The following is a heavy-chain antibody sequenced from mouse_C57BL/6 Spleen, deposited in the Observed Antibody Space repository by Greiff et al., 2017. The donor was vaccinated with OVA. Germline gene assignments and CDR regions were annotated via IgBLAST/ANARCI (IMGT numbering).Heavy chain of an antibody. V-gene: IGHV1-82*01. J-gene: IGHJ3*01. D-gene: IGHD1-1*01. CDR2: IYPGDGDT. Sequence: QVQLQQSGPELVKPGASVKISCKASGYAFSSSWMNWVKQRPGKGLEWIGRIYPGDGDTNYNGKFKGKATLTADKSSSTAYMQLSSLTSEDSAVYFCARGGSSYVGWFAYWGQGTLVTVSA. CDR3: ARGGSSYVGWFAY. CDR1: GYAFSSSW.